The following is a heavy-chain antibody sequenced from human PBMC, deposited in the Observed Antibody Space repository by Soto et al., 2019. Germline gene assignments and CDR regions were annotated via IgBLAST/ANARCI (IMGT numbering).Heavy chain of an antibody. D-gene: IGHD2-15*01. J-gene: IGHJ3*02. Sequence: ASVKVSCKTSGYTFTSYAMHWVRQAPGQRLEWMGWINAGNGNTKYSQKFQGRVTITRDTSASTAYMELSSLRSEDTAVYYCASGGRENDAFDIWGQGTMVTVSS. CDR3: ASGGRENDAFDI. V-gene: IGHV1-3*01. CDR1: GYTFTSYA. CDR2: INAGNGNT.